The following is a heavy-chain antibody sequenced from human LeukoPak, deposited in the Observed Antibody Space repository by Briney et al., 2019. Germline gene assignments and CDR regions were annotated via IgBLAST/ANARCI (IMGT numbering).Heavy chain of an antibody. V-gene: IGHV1-18*01. D-gene: IGHD1-1*01. CDR2: ISAYNGNT. Sequence: ASVKVSCKASGYTFTSYGISWARQAPGQGLEWMGWISAYNGNTNYAQKLQGRVTMATDTSTSTAYMELRSLRSDDTAVYYCARGRRQLERQMYWFDPWGQATLVTVSS. CDR1: GYTFTSYG. CDR3: ARGRRQLERQMYWFDP. J-gene: IGHJ5*02.